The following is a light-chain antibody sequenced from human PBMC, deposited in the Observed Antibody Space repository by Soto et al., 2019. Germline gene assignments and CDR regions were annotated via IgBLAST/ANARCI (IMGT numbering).Light chain of an antibody. V-gene: IGLV1-47*02. CDR3: VSWDDALSGHV. CDR1: SLKVGSNS. Sequence: QTVLTAPPSASGSPWQRVTVPYSAGSLKVGSNSVSWYQHLPGAAPKLLVYTNDQRPSGVPDRFPGSKSGTSASLAIRGLRSQDEAGYYCVSWDDALSGHVFGTGTKVTVL. CDR2: TND. J-gene: IGLJ1*01.